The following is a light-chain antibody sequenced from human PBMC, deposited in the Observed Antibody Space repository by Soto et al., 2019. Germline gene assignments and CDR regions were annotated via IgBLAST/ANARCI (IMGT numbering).Light chain of an antibody. Sequence: DIQMTQSPSSLSASVGDRVTITCQASQDITNYLNWYQQKAGIAPKVLISDASNLETGVPPRFSGSGSGTEFTLTISGLQPEDFATYYCQQYDNLPLNFGPGTQVEIQ. CDR3: QQYDNLPLN. V-gene: IGKV1-33*01. J-gene: IGKJ3*01. CDR2: DAS. CDR1: QDITNY.